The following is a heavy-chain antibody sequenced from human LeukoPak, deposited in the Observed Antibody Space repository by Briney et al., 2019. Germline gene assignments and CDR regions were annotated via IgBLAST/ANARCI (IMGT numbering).Heavy chain of an antibody. CDR2: INPSGGST. V-gene: IGHV1-46*01. J-gene: IGHJ3*02. CDR3: ARDLNPHAFDI. CDR1: RYTVTSYY. Sequence: GASLKVSCKASRYTVTSYYMHWVRQAPGQGVEWRGIINPSGGSTSSAQKFQGRVTMTRDMSPRPDTTALSNLRSEDTAVYYCARDLNPHAFDIWGQGTMVTVSP.